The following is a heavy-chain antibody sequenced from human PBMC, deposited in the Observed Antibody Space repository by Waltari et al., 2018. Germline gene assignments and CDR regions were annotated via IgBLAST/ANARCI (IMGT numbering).Heavy chain of an antibody. J-gene: IGHJ4*02. CDR2: IYWNDDK. Sequence: QITLKESGPTLVTPTQTLTLTCTFSGFSLSTSGVGVGWIRQPPGKALEFLALIYWNDDKRYSPALKSRLTIAKDTSKNQVVLKVTNVDPVDTATYYCAHGGYGSGSFLFDYWGQGTLVTVSS. V-gene: IGHV2-5*01. CDR1: GFSLSTSGVG. CDR3: AHGGYGSGSFLFDY. D-gene: IGHD3-10*01.